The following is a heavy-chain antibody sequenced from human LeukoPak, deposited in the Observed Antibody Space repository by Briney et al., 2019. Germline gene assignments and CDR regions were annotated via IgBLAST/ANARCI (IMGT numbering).Heavy chain of an antibody. CDR1: GYTFTGYY. V-gene: IGHV1-2*02. CDR2: INAKNGDI. Sequence: ASVKVSCKASGYTFTGYYLHWVRQAPGQGLEWMGWINAKNGDIEYAQKLQGRVTMTRDTSISTAYMELTSLRYDDTAVYFCARVTSGSYHYWGQGTLVTVSS. D-gene: IGHD1-26*01. J-gene: IGHJ4*02. CDR3: ARVTSGSYHY.